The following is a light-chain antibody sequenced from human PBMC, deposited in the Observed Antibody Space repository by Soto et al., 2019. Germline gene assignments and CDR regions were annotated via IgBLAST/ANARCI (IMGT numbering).Light chain of an antibody. V-gene: IGLV2-8*01. CDR3: SSYAGSNSYV. CDR2: EVS. CDR1: SSDVGGYNY. Sequence: QSALTQPPSASGSPGQSVTISCTGTSSDVGGYNYVSWYQQHPGKAPKLMIYEVSKRPSGVPDRFSGSKSGNTAPLTVSGLQAEDEADYYCSSYAGSNSYVFGTGTKLTVL. J-gene: IGLJ1*01.